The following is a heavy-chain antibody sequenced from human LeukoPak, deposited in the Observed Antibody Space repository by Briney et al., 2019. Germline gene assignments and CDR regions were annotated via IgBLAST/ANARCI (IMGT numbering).Heavy chain of an antibody. V-gene: IGHV1-2*02. D-gene: IGHD3-9*01. CDR1: GYTFTGYY. Sequence: ASVKVSCKASGYTFTGYYMYWVRQAPGQGLEWMGWINPNSGGTNYAQKFQGRVTMTRDTSISTAYMELSRLRSDDTAVYYCARPLVLRYFDWSVSPDAFDIWGQGTMVTVSS. CDR2: INPNSGGT. CDR3: ARPLVLRYFDWSVSPDAFDI. J-gene: IGHJ3*02.